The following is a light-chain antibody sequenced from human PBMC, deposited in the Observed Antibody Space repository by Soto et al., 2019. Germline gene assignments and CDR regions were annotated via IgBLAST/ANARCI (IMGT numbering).Light chain of an antibody. CDR3: QQSYSYPRT. CDR1: QSVRDY. Sequence: ADRVTVACQASQSVRDYVNWYQQRPGTAPKVLIYAASTLQSGVPSRFSGSGSGTDFTLTISCLQSEDFATYYCQQSYSYPRTFGGGTKVDI. V-gene: IGKV1-8*01. CDR2: AAS. J-gene: IGKJ4*01.